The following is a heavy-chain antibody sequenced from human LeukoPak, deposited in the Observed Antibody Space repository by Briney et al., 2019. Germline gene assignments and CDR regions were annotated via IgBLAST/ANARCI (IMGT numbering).Heavy chain of an antibody. J-gene: IGHJ6*03. Sequence: PGGSLRLSCAASGFTFSSYAMHWVRQAPGKGLEWVAVISYDGSNKYYADSVKGRFTISRDNSKNTLYLQMNSLRAEDTAVYYCARDLRPYYYYMDVWGKGTTVTVSS. CDR1: GFTFSSYA. CDR2: ISYDGSNK. V-gene: IGHV3-30-3*01. CDR3: ARDLRPYYYYMDV.